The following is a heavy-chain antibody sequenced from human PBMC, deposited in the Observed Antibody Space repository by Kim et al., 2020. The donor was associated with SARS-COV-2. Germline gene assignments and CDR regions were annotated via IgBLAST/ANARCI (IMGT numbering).Heavy chain of an antibody. D-gene: IGHD2-2*03. CDR1: GGIFTNYP. V-gene: IGHV1-69*02. Sequence: SVKVSCKASGGIFTNYPISWLRRAPGHGLEWMGRITPMLDVATYAQRFQGRVTFTAVKSTSTAYMELGSLTSDDTAVYYCARRCLGLSCPKVGSLDSWGQGTLVTVS. J-gene: IGHJ4*02. CDR3: ARRCLGLSCPKVGSLDS. CDR2: ITPMLDVA.